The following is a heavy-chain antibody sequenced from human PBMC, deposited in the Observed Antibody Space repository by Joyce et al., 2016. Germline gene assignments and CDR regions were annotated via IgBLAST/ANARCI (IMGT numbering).Heavy chain of an antibody. J-gene: IGHJ1*01. Sequence: QVQLQQWGAGLLKPSETLSLTCAVYGVSFSGYYWSWIRQSPGKGLEWIGEIKHRETTKYNPSLKGRVTISLDTPKNQFSLKLSSVTAADTAVYYCAKSAGSGWNWLYFQYWGQGTLVTVAS. D-gene: IGHD6-19*01. CDR3: AKSAGSGWNWLYFQY. CDR2: IKHRETT. CDR1: GVSFSGYY. V-gene: IGHV4-34*01.